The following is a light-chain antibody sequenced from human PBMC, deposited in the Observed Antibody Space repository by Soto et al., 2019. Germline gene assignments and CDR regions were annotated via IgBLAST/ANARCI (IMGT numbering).Light chain of an antibody. CDR2: GNS. CDR3: QSYDSSLSGWKV. CDR1: SSNIGAGYD. V-gene: IGLV1-40*01. Sequence: QSVLTQPPSVSEAPGQRVTISCTGSSSNIGAGYDVHWYQQLPGTAPKLLIYGNSNRPSGVPDRFSGSKSDTSDSLAITGLQAEDEADYYCQSYDSSLSGWKVCGGGRKMTVL. J-gene: IGLJ2*01.